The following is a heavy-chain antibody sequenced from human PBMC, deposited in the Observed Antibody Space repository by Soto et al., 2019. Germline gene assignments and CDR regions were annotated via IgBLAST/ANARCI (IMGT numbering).Heavy chain of an antibody. CDR1: GFPFNTYA. Sequence: EVQLLEYGGGLAQPGGSLRLSCAASGFPFNTYATSWVRQAPGKGPEWVSAISESGDNAFYADSVQGRFTISRDNSYNILYLQMNSLRAEDTALYFCAKGGYIYGLDPWGQGTLVTVSS. CDR2: ISESGDNA. D-gene: IGHD5-18*01. V-gene: IGHV3-23*01. CDR3: AKGGYIYGLDP. J-gene: IGHJ5*02.